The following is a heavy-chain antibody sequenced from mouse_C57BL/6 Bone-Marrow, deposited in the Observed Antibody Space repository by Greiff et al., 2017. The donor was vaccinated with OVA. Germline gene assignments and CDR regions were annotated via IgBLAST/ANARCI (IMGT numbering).Heavy chain of an antibody. CDR3: ATVVATDYAMDY. Sequence: VQLQQSGAELVRPGTSVKVSCKASGYAFTNHLIEWVKQRPGQGLEWIGVINPGSGGTNYNEKFKGKATLTADKSSSTAYMQLSSLTSEDSAVYFCATVVATDYAMDYWGQGTSVTVSS. V-gene: IGHV1-54*01. J-gene: IGHJ4*01. CDR1: GYAFTNHL. CDR2: INPGSGGT. D-gene: IGHD1-1*01.